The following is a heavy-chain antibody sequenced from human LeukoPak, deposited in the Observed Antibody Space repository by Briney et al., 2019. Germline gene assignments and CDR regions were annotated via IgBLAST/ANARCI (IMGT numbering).Heavy chain of an antibody. V-gene: IGHV1-69*02. J-gene: IGHJ5*02. D-gene: IGHD5-24*01. CDR3: ASSPMVEQLSWFDP. Sequence: SVEVSCKASGGTFSSYTISWVRQAPGQGLEWMGRIIPILGIANYAQKFQGRVTITADKSTSTAYMELSSLRSEDTAVYYCASSPMVEQLSWFDPWGQGTLVTVSS. CDR1: GGTFSSYT. CDR2: IIPILGIA.